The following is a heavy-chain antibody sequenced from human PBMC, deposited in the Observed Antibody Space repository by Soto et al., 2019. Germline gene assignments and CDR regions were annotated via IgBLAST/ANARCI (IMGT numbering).Heavy chain of an antibody. J-gene: IGHJ4*02. D-gene: IGHD3-10*01. CDR3: ARSYGSGYRAFDY. CDR1: GGTFSSYA. CDR2: IIPIFGTA. V-gene: IGHV1-69*13. Sequence: ASVKVSCKASGGTFSSYAISWVRQAPGQGLEWMGGIIPIFGTANYAQKFQGRVTITADESTSTAYMELSSLRSEDTAVYYCARSYGSGYRAFDYWGQGALVTVSS.